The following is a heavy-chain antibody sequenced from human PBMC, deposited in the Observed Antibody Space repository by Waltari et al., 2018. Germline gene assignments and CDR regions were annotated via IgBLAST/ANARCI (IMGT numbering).Heavy chain of an antibody. J-gene: IGHJ4*01. D-gene: IGHD6-19*01. CDR2: IKQDASEK. V-gene: IGHV3-7*01. CDR1: GFTFNNYW. CDR3: AASVGVAPNY. Sequence: EVQLVESGGGLVQPGGSLRLSCAASGFTFNNYWMTWVRQEPGKGMEWVANIKQDASEKYYVDSVKGRVTISRDNIKNSLYLQMNSLRAEDTAVYYCAASVGVAPNYWGHGTLVTVSS.